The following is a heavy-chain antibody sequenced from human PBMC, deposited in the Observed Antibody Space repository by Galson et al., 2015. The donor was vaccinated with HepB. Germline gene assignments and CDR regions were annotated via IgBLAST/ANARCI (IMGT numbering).Heavy chain of an antibody. D-gene: IGHD4-23*01. V-gene: IGHV1-69*13. J-gene: IGHJ6*03. CDR3: ARGLPGYTVVTPVGGYYYYMDV. CDR2: IIPIFGTA. Sequence: SVKVSCKASGGTFSSYAISWVRQAPGQGLEWMGGIIPIFGTANYAQKFQGRVTITADESTSTAYMELSSLRSEDTAVYYCARGLPGYTVVTPVGGYYYYMDVWGKGTTVTVSS. CDR1: GGTFSSYA.